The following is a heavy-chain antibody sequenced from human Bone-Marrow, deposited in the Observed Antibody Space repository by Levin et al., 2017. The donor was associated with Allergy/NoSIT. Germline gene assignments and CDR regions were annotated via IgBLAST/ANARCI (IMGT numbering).Heavy chain of an antibody. D-gene: IGHD3-10*01. CDR1: GFFFSDYG. J-gene: IGHJ4*02. CDR2: ISYDGKNH. Sequence: QAGGSLRLSCEASGFFFSDYGMNWVRQAPGKGLQWVALISYDGKNHQFADSVKGRFSISRDNSMNRLFLQMSSLRPEDTAIYYCAKDSFEKTPSAWFGPFDRWGQGALVTVSA. CDR3: AKDSFEKTPSAWFGPFDR. V-gene: IGHV3-30*18.